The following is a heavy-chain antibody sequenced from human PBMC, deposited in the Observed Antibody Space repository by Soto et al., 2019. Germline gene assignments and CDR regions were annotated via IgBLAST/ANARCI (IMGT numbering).Heavy chain of an antibody. D-gene: IGHD5-18*01. Sequence: QVQLQESGPGLVKPSQTLSLTCTVSGGSISSGGYYWSWIRQHPGQGLEWIGYIYYSGSTYYNPSLKSRVTISVDTSKNQFSLKLSSVTAADTAVYYCARDKRKLWLRPAFDIWGQGTMVTVSS. CDR3: ARDKRKLWLRPAFDI. J-gene: IGHJ3*02. CDR2: IYYSGST. CDR1: GGSISSGGYY. V-gene: IGHV4-31*03.